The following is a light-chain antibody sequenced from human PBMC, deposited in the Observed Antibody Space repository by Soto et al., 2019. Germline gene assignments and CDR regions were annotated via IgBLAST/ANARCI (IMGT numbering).Light chain of an antibody. CDR3: GTWDSSLSAGV. J-gene: IGLJ2*01. CDR2: DNN. Sequence: QSVLTQPPSVSAAPGQKVTISCSGSSSNIGNNYISWYQHLPGTAPKLVIYDNNKRPSGIPDRFSGSKSGTSATLGITGLQTGDEAHYYCGTWDSSLSAGVFGGGTQLTVL. CDR1: SSNIGNNY. V-gene: IGLV1-51*01.